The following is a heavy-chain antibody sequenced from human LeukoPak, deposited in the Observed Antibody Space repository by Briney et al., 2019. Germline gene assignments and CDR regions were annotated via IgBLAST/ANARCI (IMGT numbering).Heavy chain of an antibody. CDR3: ARDDLY. CDR1: GFTISSYA. CDR2: IYSGGST. V-gene: IGHV3-53*01. Sequence: GGSLRLSCAATGFTISSYAMSWVRQAPGKGLEWVSVIYSGGSTYYADSVKGRFTISRDNSKNTLYLQMNSLRAGDTAVYYCARDDLYWGQGTLVTVSS. J-gene: IGHJ4*02.